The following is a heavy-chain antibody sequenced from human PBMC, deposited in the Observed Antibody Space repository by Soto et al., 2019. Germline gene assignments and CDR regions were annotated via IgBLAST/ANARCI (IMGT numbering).Heavy chain of an antibody. CDR2: IYTSGST. CDR3: ARDPDKLAVADDPHDWFDP. Sequence: PSDTLSLTCTVSGGSISSYYWSWIRQPAGKGLEWIGRIYTSGSTNYNTSLKSRVTMSVDTSKNQFSLKLSSVTAADTAVYYCARDPDKLAVADDPHDWFDPWGQGTLVTVSS. J-gene: IGHJ5*02. V-gene: IGHV4-4*07. CDR1: GGSISSYY. D-gene: IGHD6-19*01.